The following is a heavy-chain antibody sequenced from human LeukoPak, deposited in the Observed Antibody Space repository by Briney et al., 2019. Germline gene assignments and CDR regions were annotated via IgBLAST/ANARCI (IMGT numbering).Heavy chain of an antibody. V-gene: IGHV7-4-1*02. Sequence: ASVKVSCKASGYTFTSYAMNWVRQAPGQGLEWMGWINTNTGNPTYAQGFTGRFVFSLDTSVSTAYLQISSLKAEDTAVYYCARDVSYCSGGSCYSGLHYFDYWGQGTLVTVSS. CDR3: ARDVSYCSGGSCYSGLHYFDY. CDR2: INTNTGNP. D-gene: IGHD2-15*01. CDR1: GYTFTSYA. J-gene: IGHJ4*02.